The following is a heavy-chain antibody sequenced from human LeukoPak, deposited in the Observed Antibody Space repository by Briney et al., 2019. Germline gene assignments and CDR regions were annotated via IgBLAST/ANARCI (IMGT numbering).Heavy chain of an antibody. J-gene: IGHJ4*02. CDR3: ARNSSSGFFDY. V-gene: IGHV4-38-2*01. Sequence: SETLSLTCVVSGYSIRNGDYWGWIRQSAGKGLEWIASMYNSVSIHYNPSLKSRVTILVDTSKNEFSLKMRSVTAADTAVYYCARNSSSGFFDYWGQGTLATVSS. D-gene: IGHD6-6*01. CDR2: MYNSVSI. CDR1: GYSIRNGDY.